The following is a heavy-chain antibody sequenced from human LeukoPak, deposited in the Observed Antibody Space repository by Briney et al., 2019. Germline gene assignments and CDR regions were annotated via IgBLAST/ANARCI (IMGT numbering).Heavy chain of an antibody. J-gene: IGHJ5*02. Sequence: SETLSLTCTVSGGSISSGGYYWSWIRQHPGKGLEWIGYIYYSGSTYYNPSLKSRVTISVDTSKNQFSLKLRFVTAADTAVYCCASIPLLLSWFDPWGQGTLVTVSS. D-gene: IGHD3-10*01. CDR2: IYYSGST. CDR3: ASIPLLLSWFDP. V-gene: IGHV4-31*03. CDR1: GGSISSGGYY.